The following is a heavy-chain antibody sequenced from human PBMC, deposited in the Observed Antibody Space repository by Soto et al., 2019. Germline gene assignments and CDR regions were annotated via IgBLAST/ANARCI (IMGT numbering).Heavy chain of an antibody. J-gene: IGHJ4*02. V-gene: IGHV3-74*01. Sequence: EVQLVESGGGLVQPGGSLRLSCAASGFTFSSYWMHWVRQAPGKGLVWVSRINGDGGTTNYADSVKGRFTISRDNAKNTLFLQMTSRRVVDATVYYSATVVGSSSHWGQGTLVTVSS. D-gene: IGHD6-6*01. CDR2: INGDGGTT. CDR3: ATVVGSSSH. CDR1: GFTFSSYW.